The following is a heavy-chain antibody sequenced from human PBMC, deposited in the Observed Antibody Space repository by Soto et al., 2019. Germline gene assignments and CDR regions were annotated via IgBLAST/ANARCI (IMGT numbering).Heavy chain of an antibody. Sequence: SVKVSCKASGGTFSGSAINWVRQAPGQGLEWMGGIIPVSGTSDTSNYAQKFQGRLTVSADNSASTAYMELSSLRPEDTAVYYCARPLSSTSCYGCDYYGMDVWG. CDR1: GGTFSGSA. V-gene: IGHV1-69*06. J-gene: IGHJ6*02. D-gene: IGHD2-2*01. CDR3: ARPLSSTSCYGCDYYGMDV. CDR2: IIPVSGTSDTS.